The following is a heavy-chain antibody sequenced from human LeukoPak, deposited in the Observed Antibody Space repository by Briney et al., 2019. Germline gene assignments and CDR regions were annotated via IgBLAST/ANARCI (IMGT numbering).Heavy chain of an antibody. CDR1: GDSVSSNSAA. J-gene: IGHJ4*02. CDR2: TYYRSKWYN. Sequence: SQTLSLTCAISGDSVSSNSAAWNWIRQSPSRGLEWLGRTYYRSKWYNDYAVSVKSRITINPDTSKNQFSLQLNSVTPEDTAVYYCAREGEGRCQLAASRSPLDYWGQGTLVTVSS. D-gene: IGHD2-2*01. V-gene: IGHV6-1*01. CDR3: AREGEGRCQLAASRSPLDY.